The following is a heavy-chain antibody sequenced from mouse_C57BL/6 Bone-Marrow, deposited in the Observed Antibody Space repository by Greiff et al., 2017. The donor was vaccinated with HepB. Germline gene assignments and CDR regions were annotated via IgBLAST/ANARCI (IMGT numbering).Heavy chain of an antibody. Sequence: EVKVVESGGGLVKPGGSLKLSCAASGFTFSSYAMSWVRQTPEKRLEWVATISDGGSYTYYPDNVKGRFTISRDNAKNNLYLQMSHLKSEDTAMYYCARVSTMVTTGVFAYWGQGTLVTVSA. CDR2: ISDGGSYT. CDR3: ARVSTMVTTGVFAY. V-gene: IGHV5-4*03. D-gene: IGHD2-2*01. CDR1: GFTFSSYA. J-gene: IGHJ3*01.